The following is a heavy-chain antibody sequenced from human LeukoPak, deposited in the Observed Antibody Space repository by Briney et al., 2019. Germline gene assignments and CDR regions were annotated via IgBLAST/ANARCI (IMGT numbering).Heavy chain of an antibody. V-gene: IGHV3-48*03. D-gene: IGHD4-11*01. J-gene: IGHJ2*01. Sequence: GGSLRLSCVASGFTFSSHAMSWVRQAPGKGLEWVSSIRGGGSAIYYADSVRGRFTISSDNAKNSLYLQMNSLRAEDTAVYYCARAPDYYFDLWGRGTLVTVSS. CDR3: ARAPDYYFDL. CDR1: GFTFSSHA. CDR2: IRGGGSAI.